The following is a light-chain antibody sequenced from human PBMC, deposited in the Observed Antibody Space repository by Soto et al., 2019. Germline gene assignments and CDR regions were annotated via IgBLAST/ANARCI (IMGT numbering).Light chain of an antibody. CDR2: GAS. J-gene: IGKJ1*01. CDR1: QSVSSN. CDR3: QQYNKWPPWT. V-gene: IGKV3-15*01. Sequence: EIVMTQSPATLSVSPGEGATLSCRATQSVSSNLAWYHQKPGQAPRLLIYGASTRATGIPARFSGSGSGTEFTITISSLQSEDFAVYYCQQYNKWPPWTFGHGTKVEIK.